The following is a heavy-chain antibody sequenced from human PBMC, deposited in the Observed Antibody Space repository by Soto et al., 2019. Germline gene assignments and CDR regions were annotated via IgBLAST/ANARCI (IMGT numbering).Heavy chain of an antibody. CDR1: GGSISSYY. J-gene: IGHJ5*02. CDR2: IYYSGST. Sequence: LSLTCTVSGGSISSYYWSWIRQPPGKGLEWIGYIYYSGSTNYNPSLKSRVTISVDTSKNKFSLKLSSVTAADTAVYYCARDRGGFDPWGQGTLVTVSS. D-gene: IGHD3-16*01. V-gene: IGHV4-59*01. CDR3: ARDRGGFDP.